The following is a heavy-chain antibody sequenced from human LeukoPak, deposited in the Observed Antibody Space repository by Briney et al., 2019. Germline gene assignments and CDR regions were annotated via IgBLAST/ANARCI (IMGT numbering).Heavy chain of an antibody. Sequence: GESLKTSCKGSGYSFTSYWIGWVRQMPGKDLEWMGIIYPGDSDTRYSPSFQGQVTISADKSISTAYLQWSSLKASDTAMYYCARHRDTAMVTPYNWFDPWGQGTLVTVSS. CDR2: IYPGDSDT. CDR3: ARHRDTAMVTPYNWFDP. V-gene: IGHV5-51*01. CDR1: GYSFTSYW. J-gene: IGHJ5*02. D-gene: IGHD5-18*01.